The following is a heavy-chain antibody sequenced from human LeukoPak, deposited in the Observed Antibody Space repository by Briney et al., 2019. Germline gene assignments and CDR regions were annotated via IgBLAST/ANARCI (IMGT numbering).Heavy chain of an antibody. D-gene: IGHD3-3*01. V-gene: IGHV4-59*05. CDR1: GGSISNYY. J-gene: IGHJ6*02. CDR2: IYYSGST. Sequence: SETLSLTCTVSGGSISNYYWSWIRQPPGKGLEWIGSIYYSGSTYYNPSLKSRVTISVDTSKNQFSLKLSSVTAADTAVYYCAREGGGRFLAAYYYGMDVWGQGTTVTVSS. CDR3: AREGGGRFLAAYYYGMDV.